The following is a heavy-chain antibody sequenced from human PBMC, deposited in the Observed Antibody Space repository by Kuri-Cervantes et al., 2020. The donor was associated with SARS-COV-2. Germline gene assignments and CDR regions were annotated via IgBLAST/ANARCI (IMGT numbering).Heavy chain of an antibody. D-gene: IGHD3-10*01. CDR1: GGSISSSSCY. J-gene: IGHJ6*02. V-gene: IGHV4-39*01. CDR3: ARVRQRVVRGVMIPPCYYGMDV. Sequence: SESLSLTCTVSGGSISSSSCYWGWLRQPPGKGLEWIGSIYYSGSTYYYPSLKSRVTISVDTSKNQFSLKLSSVTAADTAVYYCARVRQRVVRGVMIPPCYYGMDVWGQGTMVTVSS. CDR2: IYYSGST.